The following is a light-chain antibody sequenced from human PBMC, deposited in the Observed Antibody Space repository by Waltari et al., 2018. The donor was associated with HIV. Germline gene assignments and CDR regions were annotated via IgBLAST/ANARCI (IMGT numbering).Light chain of an antibody. J-gene: IGKJ3*01. CDR1: QNINHY. Sequence: DIQMTQSPSSLSASIGDRVTITCRASQNINHYLKWYQHEPGKPPKLLIYAASTLQSGVPSRFSASGFGTDFTLTISNLQPEDFATYYCQQSSDLPSTFGPGTKVDIK. CDR3: QQSSDLPST. V-gene: IGKV1-39*01. CDR2: AAS.